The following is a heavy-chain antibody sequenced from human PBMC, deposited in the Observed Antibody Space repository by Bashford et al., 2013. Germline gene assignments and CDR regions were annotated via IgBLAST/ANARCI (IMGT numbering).Heavy chain of an antibody. CDR3: AREAYSSSSTYYYYYGMDV. J-gene: IGHJ6*02. Sequence: GSLRLSCAASGFTFSSYAMSWVRQAPGKGLEWVSVISSTGGSTYYADSVKGRFTISRDNAENSLYLQMNSLRAEDTAVYYCAREAYSSSSTYYYYYGMDVWGQGTTVTVSS. D-gene: IGHD6-6*01. CDR1: GFTFSSYA. V-gene: IGHV3-23*01. CDR2: ISSTGGST.